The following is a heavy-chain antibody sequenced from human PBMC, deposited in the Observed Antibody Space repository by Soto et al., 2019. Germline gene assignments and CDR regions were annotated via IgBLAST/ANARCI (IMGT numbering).Heavy chain of an antibody. J-gene: IGHJ4*02. CDR3: ARDSPHDYGDYNTFDY. CDR2: IWYDGSNK. CDR1: GFTFSSYG. Sequence: GGSLRLSCAASGFTFSSYGMHWVRQAPGKGLEWVAVIWYDGSNKYYADSVKGRFTISRDNSKNTLYLQMNSLRAEDTAVYYCARDSPHDYGDYNTFDYWGQGTLVTVSS. D-gene: IGHD4-17*01. V-gene: IGHV3-33*01.